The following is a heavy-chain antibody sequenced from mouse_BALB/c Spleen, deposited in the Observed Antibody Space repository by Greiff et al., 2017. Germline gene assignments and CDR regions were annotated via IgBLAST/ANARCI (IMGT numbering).Heavy chain of an antibody. J-gene: IGHJ4*01. CDR3: ARCYDPYYYAMDY. D-gene: IGHD2-3*01. CDR2: INPSTGYT. Sequence: QVQLKESGAELAKPGASVKMSCKASGYTFTSYWMHWVKQRPGQGLEWIGYINPSTGYTEYNQKFKDKATLTADKSSSTAYMQLSSLTSEDSAVYYCARCYDPYYYAMDYWGQGTSVTVSS. V-gene: IGHV1-7*01. CDR1: GYTFTSYW.